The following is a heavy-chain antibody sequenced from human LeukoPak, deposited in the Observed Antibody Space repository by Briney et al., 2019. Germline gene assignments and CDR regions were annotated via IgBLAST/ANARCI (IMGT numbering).Heavy chain of an antibody. V-gene: IGHV4-59*01. CDR3: ARGGDYSNDFFDY. J-gene: IGHJ4*02. CDR2: IYYSGST. CDR1: GGSMSSYY. Sequence: SETLSLTCTVSGGSMSSYYWSWIRQPPGKGLEWIGYIYYSGSTDYNPSLKSRVTISVDTSKNQFSLKLSSVTAADTAVYYCARGGDYSNDFFDYWGQGTLVTVSS. D-gene: IGHD4-11*01.